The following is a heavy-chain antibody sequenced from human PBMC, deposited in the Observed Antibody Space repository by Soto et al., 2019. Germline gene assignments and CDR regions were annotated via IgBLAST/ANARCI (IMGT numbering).Heavy chain of an antibody. D-gene: IGHD1-26*01. CDR1: GYTFSRSG. Sequence: QVQLVQSGAEVRKPGASVKVSCKTSGYTFSRSGISWVRQAPGQGLEWMGCISTYNGDANYAQKLQGRVTMTTDTSTSTAFMELGSLTSDDTAVYYCARSGSVPYYYYGLDVWGQGTTVTVSS. J-gene: IGHJ6*02. V-gene: IGHV1-18*01. CDR3: ARSGSVPYYYYGLDV. CDR2: ISTYNGDA.